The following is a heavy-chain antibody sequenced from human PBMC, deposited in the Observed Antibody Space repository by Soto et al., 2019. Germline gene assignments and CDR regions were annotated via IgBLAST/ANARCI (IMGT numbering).Heavy chain of an antibody. V-gene: IGHV1-18*01. CDR2: ISAYNGNT. CDR3: ASHGSNLWFGELSLPYY. J-gene: IGHJ4*02. D-gene: IGHD3-10*01. Sequence: QVQLVQSGAEVKKPGASVKVSCKASGYTFTSYGISWVRQAPGQGLEWMGWISAYNGNTNYAQKLQGRVTMTTDTSTSTAYMELRSLRSDDTAVYYCASHGSNLWFGELSLPYYWGQGTLVTVSS. CDR1: GYTFTSYG.